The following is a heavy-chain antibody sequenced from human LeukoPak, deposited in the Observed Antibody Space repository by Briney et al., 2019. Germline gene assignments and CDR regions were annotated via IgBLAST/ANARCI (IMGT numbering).Heavy chain of an antibody. V-gene: IGHV3-48*02. J-gene: IGHJ3*02. CDR3: AGAFDI. Sequence: PGGSLSLSCPVSGFTLATLNMKWDRQAPGKGLEWISYISGSGSTISYADSVKGRFTTSRDNAQNSLYLQMKSLRDEDTAVYYFAGAFDIWGQGTVVTVSS. CDR2: ISGSGSTI. CDR1: GFTLATLN.